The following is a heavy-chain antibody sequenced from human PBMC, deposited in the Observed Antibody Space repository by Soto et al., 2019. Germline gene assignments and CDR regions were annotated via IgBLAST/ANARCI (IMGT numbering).Heavy chain of an antibody. CDR2: VTHSGNS. J-gene: IGHJ5*02. CDR3: ARRGDFRLWSGNSNWFDP. V-gene: IGHV4-34*01. Sequence: PSETLSLTCVVSGGSFSGYFWTWIRQPPGKGLEWIGEVTHSGNSNYNPSLKSRVTVSVDMSRTQFSLTLTSVTAADTAVYYCARRGDFRLWSGNSNWFDPWGQGTLVTVSS. D-gene: IGHD3-3*01. CDR1: GGSFSGYF.